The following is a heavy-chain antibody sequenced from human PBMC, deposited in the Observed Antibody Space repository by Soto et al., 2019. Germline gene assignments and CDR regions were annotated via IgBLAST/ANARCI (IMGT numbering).Heavy chain of an antibody. CDR2: IIPIFGTA. CDR3: ARLYCGGDCYYPRWCDP. D-gene: IGHD2-21*02. Sequence: GASVKVSCKASGGTFSSYAISWVRQAPGQGLEWMGAIIPIFGTANYAQKFQGRVTITADESTSTAYMELSSLRSEDTAVYYCARLYCGGDCYYPRWCDPWGQGTLVTVSS. J-gene: IGHJ5*02. V-gene: IGHV1-69*01. CDR1: GGTFSSYA.